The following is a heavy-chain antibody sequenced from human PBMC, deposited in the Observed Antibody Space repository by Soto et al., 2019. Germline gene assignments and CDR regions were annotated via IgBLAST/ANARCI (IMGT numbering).Heavy chain of an antibody. Sequence: QVQLVQSAAEVKKPWASVKVSCKTSGYSFIRYDITWVRKAPGQGVEWMGWISPYNDYTINAQKLQGRVTMTTDTSTRIVYMELRGLKSDDTAVYYCARGGYYDNSWGKLSHYGLDVWGQGTSVTVSS. V-gene: IGHV1-18*01. CDR2: ISPYNDYT. CDR1: GYSFIRYD. J-gene: IGHJ6*02. CDR3: ARGGYYDNSWGKLSHYGLDV. D-gene: IGHD3-16*01.